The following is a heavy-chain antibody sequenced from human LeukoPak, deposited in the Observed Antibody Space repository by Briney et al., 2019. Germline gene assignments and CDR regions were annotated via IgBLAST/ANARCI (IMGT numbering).Heavy chain of an antibody. CDR2: INPKSGGT. J-gene: IGHJ4*02. CDR3: ARDSLFGELLYACNY. D-gene: IGHD3-10*01. V-gene: IGHV1-2*02. CDR1: GYTFTNYG. Sequence: ASVKVSFKTSGYTFTNYGLNWVRQAPGQGLEWMGWINPKSGGTNYAQKFQGRVTMTRDTSISTAYMELSRLRSDDTAVYYCARDSLFGELLYACNYWGQGTLVTVSS.